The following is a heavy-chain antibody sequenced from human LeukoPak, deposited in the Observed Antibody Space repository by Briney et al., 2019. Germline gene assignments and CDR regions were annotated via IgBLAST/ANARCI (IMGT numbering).Heavy chain of an antibody. CDR1: GYSISSGYY. CDR2: IYHSGST. J-gene: IGHJ4*02. Sequence: SETLSLTCAVSGYSISSGYYWGCIRQPPGKGLEWIGSIYHSGSTYYNPSLKSRVTISVDTSKNQFSLKLSSVTAADTAVYYCARPGSGWSYYFDYWGQGTLVTVSS. D-gene: IGHD6-19*01. V-gene: IGHV4-38-2*01. CDR3: ARPGSGWSYYFDY.